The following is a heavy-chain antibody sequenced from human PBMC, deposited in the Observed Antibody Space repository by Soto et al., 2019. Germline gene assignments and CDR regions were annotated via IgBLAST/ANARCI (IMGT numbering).Heavy chain of an antibody. D-gene: IGHD3-22*01. CDR3: AKDRGITMVVVTVLLDY. Sequence: EVQLLESGGGLVQPGGSLRLSCAASGFTFSNYAMSWVRQAPGKGLEWVSGITGTGGSTYYGDSVKGRFTISRDNSKNTLYLQTNSLRAEDTAVYYCAKDRGITMVVVTVLLDYWGQGTLVTVSS. J-gene: IGHJ4*02. CDR2: ITGTGGST. CDR1: GFTFSNYA. V-gene: IGHV3-23*01.